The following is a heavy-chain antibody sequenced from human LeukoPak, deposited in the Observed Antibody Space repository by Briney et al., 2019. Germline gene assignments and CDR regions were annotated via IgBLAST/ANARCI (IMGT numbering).Heavy chain of an antibody. CDR3: ARDRSDFWSGYRTY. CDR1: GFTFSSYW. D-gene: IGHD3-3*01. CDR2: IKQDGSEK. V-gene: IGHV3-7*01. J-gene: IGHJ4*02. Sequence: GGSLRLSCAASGFTFSSYWMSWVRQAPGKGLEWVANIKQDGSEKYYVDSVKGRFTISRDNAKNSLYLQMNSLRAEDTAVYYCARDRSDFWSGYRTYWGQGTLVTVSS.